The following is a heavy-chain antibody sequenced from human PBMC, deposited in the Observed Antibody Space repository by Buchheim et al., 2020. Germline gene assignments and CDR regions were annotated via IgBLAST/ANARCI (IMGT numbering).Heavy chain of an antibody. CDR3: VEWGGPPLNAYDV. D-gene: IGHD3-16*01. Sequence: QVQLQESGPGLVRPSETLSLTCTVSGGSITSYYWNWVRQPPGERLEWIGYVYYSGTTKFNPSLKSRLSMSVDTSKSQFSLKLSSVTAADTAVYYCVEWGGPPLNAYDVWGQGT. J-gene: IGHJ3*01. V-gene: IGHV4-59*01. CDR1: GGSITSYY. CDR2: VYYSGTT.